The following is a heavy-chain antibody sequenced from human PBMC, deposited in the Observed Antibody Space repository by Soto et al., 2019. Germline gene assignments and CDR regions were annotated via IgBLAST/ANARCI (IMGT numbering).Heavy chain of an antibody. CDR3: ARGGHIAVVTASFDN. CDR1: GYTFITYY. V-gene: IGHV1-46*03. Sequence: QVQLVQSGAEVRKPGASVKVSCKPSGYTFITYYLHWLRQAAGQALEWMGVIRPSGGGTTYAQKFLGRVTVTRDTSTTTVFMELSSLRSDDTAVYYCARGGHIAVVTASFDNWGQGTLVTVSS. D-gene: IGHD2-21*02. J-gene: IGHJ4*02. CDR2: IRPSGGGT.